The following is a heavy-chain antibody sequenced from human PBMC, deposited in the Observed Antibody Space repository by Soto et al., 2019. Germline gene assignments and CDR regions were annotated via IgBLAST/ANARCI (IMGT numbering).Heavy chain of an antibody. V-gene: IGHV3-53*01. CDR3: VQTTGWPGFDF. CDR1: GFAVSSKY. Sequence: GGSLRLSCAASGFAVSSKYMTWVRQAPGKGLEWVSVIYGGGTTYYADSVKGRFTISRDTSKNTLYLQMNNQRAEDTAVYYCVQTTGWPGFDFWGQGTLVTVSS. J-gene: IGHJ4*02. CDR2: IYGGGTT. D-gene: IGHD6-19*01.